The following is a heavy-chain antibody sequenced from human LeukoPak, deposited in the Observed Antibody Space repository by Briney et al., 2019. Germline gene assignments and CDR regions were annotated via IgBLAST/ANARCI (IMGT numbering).Heavy chain of an antibody. CDR1: GFTFSNYW. CDR3: ASGRQLGY. CDR2: IKEDGSEK. J-gene: IGHJ4*02. D-gene: IGHD6-13*01. V-gene: IGHV3-7*01. Sequence: GGSLRLPCAASGFTFSNYWMSWVRQAPGKGLEWVANIKEDGSEKYYVDSVKGRFTISRDNARNSLYLQMNSLRAEDTAVYYCASGRQLGYWGQGTLVTVSS.